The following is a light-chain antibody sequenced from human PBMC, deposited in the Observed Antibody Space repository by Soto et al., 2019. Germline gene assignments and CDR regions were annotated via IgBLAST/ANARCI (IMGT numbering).Light chain of an antibody. J-gene: IGLJ2*01. CDR1: SSDIGDYNY. CDR2: DVS. Sequence: QSALTQPASVSGSPGQSIAISCTGSSSDIGDYNYVSWYQQHPGKAPKLMIFDVSNRPSGVSNRFSGSMSGNTASLTISGLQPEDEADYYWSSYTGGSTVVFGGGTQLTVL. V-gene: IGLV2-14*01. CDR3: SSYTGGSTVV.